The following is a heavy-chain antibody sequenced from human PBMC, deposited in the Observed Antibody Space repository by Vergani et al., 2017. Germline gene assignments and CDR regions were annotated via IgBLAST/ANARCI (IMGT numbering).Heavy chain of an antibody. CDR1: GGSISSYY. CDR2: IYYSGST. V-gene: IGHV4-59*01. J-gene: IGHJ5*02. Sequence: QVQLQESGPGLVKPSETLSLTCTVSGGSISSYYWSWIRQPPGKGLEWIGYIYYSGSTNYNPSLKSRVTIPVDTSKNQFSLKLSSVTAADTAVYYCARARYCSGGSCSGWFDPWGQGTLVTVSS. CDR3: ARARYCSGGSCSGWFDP. D-gene: IGHD2-15*01.